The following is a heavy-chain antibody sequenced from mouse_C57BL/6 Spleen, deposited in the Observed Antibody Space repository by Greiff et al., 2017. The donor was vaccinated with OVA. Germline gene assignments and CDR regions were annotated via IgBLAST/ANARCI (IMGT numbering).Heavy chain of an antibody. V-gene: IGHV1-52*01. Sequence: QVQLQQPGAELVRPGSSVKLSCKASGYTFTSYWMHWVKQRPIQGLEWIGNIDTSDSETHYNQKFKDKATLTVDKSSSTAYMQLSSLTSEDSAVYYCARWRENYFDYWGQGTTLTVSS. J-gene: IGHJ2*01. CDR3: ARWRENYFDY. CDR2: IDTSDSET. CDR1: GYTFTSYW.